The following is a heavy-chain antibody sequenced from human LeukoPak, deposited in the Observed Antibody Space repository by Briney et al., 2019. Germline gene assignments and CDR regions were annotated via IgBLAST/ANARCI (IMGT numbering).Heavy chain of an antibody. V-gene: IGHV3-64*04. CDR3: ARVYKGSRDMDV. Sequence: PGGSLRLSCSASGFTFSSYAIHWVRQAPGKGLEYLSAISSDGGSSYYADSVKGRFTISRDNAQNSLYLQMNSLRAEDTAVYYCARVYKGSRDMDVWGQGTTVTVSS. CDR1: GFTFSSYA. CDR2: ISSDGGSS. J-gene: IGHJ6*02. D-gene: IGHD1-14*01.